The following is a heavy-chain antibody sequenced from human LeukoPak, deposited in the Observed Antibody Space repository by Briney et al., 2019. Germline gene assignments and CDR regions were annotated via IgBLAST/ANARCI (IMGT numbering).Heavy chain of an antibody. CDR3: ARSYGSGTYYNPFDY. J-gene: IGHJ4*02. V-gene: IGHV3-9*03. Sequence: PGRSLRLSCAASGFNFDNYAMHWVRQAPGKGLEWVSGNNWDSGSIDYADSVKGRFTISRDNAKNSLFLQMNSLRAEDMALYYCARSYGSGTYYNPFDYWGQGTLVTVSS. CDR1: GFNFDNYA. D-gene: IGHD3-10*01. CDR2: NNWDSGSI.